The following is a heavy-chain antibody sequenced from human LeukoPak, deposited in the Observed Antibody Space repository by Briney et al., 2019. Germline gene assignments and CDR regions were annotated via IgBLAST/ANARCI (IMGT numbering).Heavy chain of an antibody. Sequence: GESLKISCKASGYTFTNYVMSWVRQAPGQGLEWMGWINTNTGNPTYAQGFTGRFVFSLDTSVNTAYLQISGLKAEDTAVYYCARTPTHSSGWFRVPPLFDYWGQGTLVTVSS. D-gene: IGHD6-19*01. CDR3: ARTPTHSSGWFRVPPLFDY. V-gene: IGHV7-4-1*02. CDR1: GYTFTNYV. J-gene: IGHJ4*02. CDR2: INTNTGNP.